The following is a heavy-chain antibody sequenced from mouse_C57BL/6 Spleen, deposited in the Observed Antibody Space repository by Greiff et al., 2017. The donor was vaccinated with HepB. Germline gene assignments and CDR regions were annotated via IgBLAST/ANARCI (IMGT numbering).Heavy chain of an antibody. CDR3: TRRGEGYFDV. J-gene: IGHJ1*03. Sequence: QVQLQQSGAEFVKPGASVTLSCKASGYTFTDYEMHWVKQTPVHGLEWIGAIDPETGGTAYNQKFKGKAILTADKSSSTAYMELRSLTSEDSAVYYCTRRGEGYFDVWGTGTTVTVSS. CDR2: IDPETGGT. V-gene: IGHV1-15*01. CDR1: GYTFTDYE.